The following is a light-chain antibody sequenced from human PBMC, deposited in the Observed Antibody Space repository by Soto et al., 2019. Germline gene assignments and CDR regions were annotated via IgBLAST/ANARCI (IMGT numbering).Light chain of an antibody. CDR3: QSYDSSLSDVV. CDR1: GSNIGAGYD. J-gene: IGLJ2*01. Sequence: QLVLTQPPSVSGAPGQRVTISCTGSGSNIGAGYDVHWYQQFPGTVPKVLIYGNNNRPSGVPDRFSGSKSGTSASLAITGLQAEDEADYYCQSYDSSLSDVVFGGGTKLTVL. CDR2: GNN. V-gene: IGLV1-40*01.